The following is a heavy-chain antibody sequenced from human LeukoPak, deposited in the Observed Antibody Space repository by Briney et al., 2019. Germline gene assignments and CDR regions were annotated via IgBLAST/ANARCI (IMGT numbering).Heavy chain of an antibody. D-gene: IGHD1-26*01. Sequence: HPGGSLRLSCAASGFTFSSYAMHWVRQAPGKGLEWVAVISYDGSNKYYADSVKGRFTISRDNSKNTLYLQMNSLRAEDTAVYYCASPTPYCIVGATPCPFDYWGQGTLVTVSS. CDR2: ISYDGSNK. V-gene: IGHV3-30-3*01. CDR3: ASPTPYCIVGATPCPFDY. CDR1: GFTFSSYA. J-gene: IGHJ4*02.